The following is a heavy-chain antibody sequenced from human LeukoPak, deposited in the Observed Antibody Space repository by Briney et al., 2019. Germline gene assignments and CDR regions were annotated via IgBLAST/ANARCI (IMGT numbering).Heavy chain of an antibody. CDR1: GHTFTSYG. CDR2: ISAYNGNT. D-gene: IGHD2-2*02. CDR3: ARDGCSSTSCYRPPLDY. J-gene: IGHJ4*02. Sequence: ASVKVSCKASGHTFTSYGISWVRQAPGQGLEWMGWISAYNGNTNYAQKLQGRVTMTTDTSTSTAYTELRSLRSDDTAVYYCARDGCSSTSCYRPPLDYWGQGTLVTVSS. V-gene: IGHV1-18*01.